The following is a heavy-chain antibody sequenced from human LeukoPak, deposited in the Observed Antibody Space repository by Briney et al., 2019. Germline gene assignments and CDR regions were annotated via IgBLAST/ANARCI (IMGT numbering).Heavy chain of an antibody. CDR1: GYTFTGYY. CDR2: INPNSGGT. D-gene: IGHD2-2*01. V-gene: IGHV1-2*02. J-gene: IGHJ5*02. Sequence: ASVKVSCKASGYTFTGYYMHWVRQAPGQGLEWMGWINPNSGGTNYAQKFQGRVTMTRDTSISTAYMELSSLRSEDTAVYYCARENIVVVPAAMIEVGWDRNWFDPWGQGTLVTVSS. CDR3: ARENIVVVPAAMIEVGWDRNWFDP.